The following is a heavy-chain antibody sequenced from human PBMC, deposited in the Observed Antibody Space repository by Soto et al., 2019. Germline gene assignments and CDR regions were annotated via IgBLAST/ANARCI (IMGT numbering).Heavy chain of an antibody. CDR3: ARRRSGSRNWFDP. Sequence: SETLSLTCTVSGGSISSNSYYWGWIRQPPGKGLEWIGSIYYSGSTYYNPSLKSRVTISVDTSKNQFSLKLSSVTAADTAVYYCARRRSGSRNWFDPWGQGTLVTVSS. J-gene: IGHJ5*02. CDR2: IYYSGST. V-gene: IGHV4-39*01. CDR1: GGSISSNSYY. D-gene: IGHD1-26*01.